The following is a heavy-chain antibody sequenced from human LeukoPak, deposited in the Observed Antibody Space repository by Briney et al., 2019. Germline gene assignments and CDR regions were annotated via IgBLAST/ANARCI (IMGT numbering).Heavy chain of an antibody. Sequence: SETLSLTCSVSGASVSTTAYFWNWIRQPAGEGLEWIVRIYASWNTHYNPSLKSRVTMSLDTSKNQFSLTRTSVTAAASAVYFCASYREAYDLYPHGLDVWGRGTVVTVSS. V-gene: IGHV4-61*02. CDR1: GASVSTTAYF. J-gene: IGHJ3*01. CDR3: ASYREAYDLYPHGLDV. D-gene: IGHD5-24*01. CDR2: IYASWNT.